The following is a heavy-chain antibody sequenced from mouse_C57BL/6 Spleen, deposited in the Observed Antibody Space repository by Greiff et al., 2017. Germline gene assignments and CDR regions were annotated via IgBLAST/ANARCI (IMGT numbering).Heavy chain of an antibody. V-gene: IGHV1-19*01. Sequence: EVQLQQSGPVLVKPGASVKMSCKASGYTFTDFYMNWVKQSHGKSLEWIGVINPYNGGTSYNQKFKGKATLTVDKSSSTAYMELNSLTSEDSAVYYCARGSRGLLDYWGQGTTLTVSS. CDR2: INPYNGGT. J-gene: IGHJ2*01. D-gene: IGHD1-1*01. CDR1: GYTFTDFY. CDR3: ARGSRGLLDY.